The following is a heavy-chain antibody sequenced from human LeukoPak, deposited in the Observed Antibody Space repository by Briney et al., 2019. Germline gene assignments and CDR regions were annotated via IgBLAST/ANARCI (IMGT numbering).Heavy chain of an antibody. J-gene: IGHJ4*02. D-gene: IGHD3-10*01. V-gene: IGHV3-7*01. CDR3: ARDPDPSYYYGLGSYPDY. CDR2: IKQDGSEK. CDR1: GFTFSSYG. Sequence: PGGSLRLSCAASGFTFSSYGMSWVRQAPGKGLEWVANIKQDGSEKYYVDSVKGRFTISRDNAKNSLYLQMSSLRAEDTAVYYCARDPDPSYYYGLGSYPDYWGQGTLVTVSS.